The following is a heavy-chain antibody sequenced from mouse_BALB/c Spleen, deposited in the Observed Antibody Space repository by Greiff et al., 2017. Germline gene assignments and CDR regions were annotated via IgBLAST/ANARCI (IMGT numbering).Heavy chain of an antibody. CDR1: GFTFSSFG. Sequence: EVKLMESGGGLVQPGGSRKLSCAASGFTFSSFGMHWVRQAPEKGLEWVAYISSGSSTIYYADTVKGRFTISRDNPKNTLFLQMTSLRSEDTAMYYCARDRGNYFDYWGQGTTLTISS. CDR3: ARDRGNYFDY. V-gene: IGHV5-17*02. CDR2: ISSGSSTI. J-gene: IGHJ2*01.